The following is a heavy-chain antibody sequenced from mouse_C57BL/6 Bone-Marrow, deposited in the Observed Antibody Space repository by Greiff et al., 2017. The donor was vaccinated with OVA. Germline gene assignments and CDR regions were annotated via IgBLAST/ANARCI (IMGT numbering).Heavy chain of an antibody. D-gene: IGHD4-1*02. CDR1: GYTFTSYW. V-gene: IGHV1-7*01. Sequence: VPLLQSGAELAKPGASVKLSCKASGYTFTSYWMHWVNQRPGQGLEWIGYLNPSSGYTKSNQKFKDKATLTVDKSSSTTYMQLSSLTDEDSAVYYCASNWDVDYWGQGTTLTVSS. CDR2: LNPSSGYT. CDR3: ASNWDVDY. J-gene: IGHJ2*01.